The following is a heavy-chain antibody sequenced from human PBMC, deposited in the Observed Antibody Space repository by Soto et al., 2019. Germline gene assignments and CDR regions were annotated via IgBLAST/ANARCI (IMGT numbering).Heavy chain of an antibody. D-gene: IGHD3-10*01. CDR2: IYYSGST. Sequence: SETLSLTCTVSGGSISSGGYYWSWIRQHPGKGLEWIGYIYYSGSTYYNQSLKSRVTISVDTSKNQFSLKLSSVTAADTAVYYCARVSFEYYGSGSYGPRGHYNWFDPWGQGTLVTVSS. J-gene: IGHJ5*02. CDR3: ARVSFEYYGSGSYGPRGHYNWFDP. V-gene: IGHV4-31*03. CDR1: GGSISSGGYY.